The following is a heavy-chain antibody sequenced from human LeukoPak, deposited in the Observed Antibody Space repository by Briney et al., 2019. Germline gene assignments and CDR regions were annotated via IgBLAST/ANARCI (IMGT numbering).Heavy chain of an antibody. CDR1: GGSISRHY. CDR3: ARDREAQLVLFAFDI. D-gene: IGHD6-6*01. J-gene: IGHJ3*02. V-gene: IGHV4-59*11. CDR2: ICYSGST. Sequence: PSETLSLTCTVSGGSISRHYWSWIRQPPGKGLEWIGYICYSGSTNYSPSLKSRVTISVDTSKNQFSLKLNSVTAADTAVYYCARDREAQLVLFAFDIWGQGTMVTVSS.